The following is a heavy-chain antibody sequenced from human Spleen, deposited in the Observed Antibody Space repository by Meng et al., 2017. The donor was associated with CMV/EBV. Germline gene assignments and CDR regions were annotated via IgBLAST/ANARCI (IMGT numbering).Heavy chain of an antibody. V-gene: IGHV4-39*07. J-gene: IGHJ6*02. CDR2: INHSGST. CDR1: GGSISSSGYY. CDR3: AREAYYYYGMDV. Sequence: SETLSLTCTVSGGSISSSGYYWSWIRQPPGKGLEWIGEINHSGSTNYNPSLKSRVTISVDTSKNQISLKLSSVTAADTAVYYCAREAYYYYGMDVWGQGTTVTVSS.